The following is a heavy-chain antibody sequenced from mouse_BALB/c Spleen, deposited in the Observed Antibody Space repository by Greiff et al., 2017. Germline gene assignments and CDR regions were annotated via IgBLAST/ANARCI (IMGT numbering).Heavy chain of an antibody. CDR3: ARASTMINAWFAY. Sequence: EVQLVESGGGLVKPGGSLKLSCAASGFTFSSYAMSWVRQSPEKRLEWVAEISSGGSYTYYPDTVTGRFTISRDNAKNTLYLEMSSLRSEDTAMYYCARASTMINAWFAYWGQGTLVTVSA. D-gene: IGHD2-4*01. CDR2: ISSGGSYT. J-gene: IGHJ3*01. V-gene: IGHV5-9-4*01. CDR1: GFTFSSYA.